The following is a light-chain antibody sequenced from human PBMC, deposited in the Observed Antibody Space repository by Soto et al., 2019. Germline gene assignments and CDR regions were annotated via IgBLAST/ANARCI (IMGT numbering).Light chain of an antibody. V-gene: IGLV2-8*01. CDR3: SSFAGSNNYV. CDR2: EVS. Sequence: QSALTQPPSASGSPGQSVTISCTGISSDVGDCNYVSWHQHHPGKAPKVMIYEVSNRPSGVPDRFSGSKSGNTASLTVSGLQAEDEADYYCSSFAGSNNYVFGTGTKLTVL. J-gene: IGLJ1*01. CDR1: SSDVGDCNY.